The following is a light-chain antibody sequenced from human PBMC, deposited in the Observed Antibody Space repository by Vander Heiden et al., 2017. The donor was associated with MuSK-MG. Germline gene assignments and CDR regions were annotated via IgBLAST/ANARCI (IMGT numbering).Light chain of an antibody. V-gene: IGKV1-39*01. CDR3: QQSDSTPYT. Sequence: DIQRIQSPSSLSASVRDRVTITRPANNSISSYLNWYQQKPGKAPRLLIYAASSLQSGVPARFSGSGSGTDFTLTISSLQPEDFAAYYCQQSDSTPYTFGQGTKLEIK. J-gene: IGKJ2*01. CDR2: AAS. CDR1: NSISSY.